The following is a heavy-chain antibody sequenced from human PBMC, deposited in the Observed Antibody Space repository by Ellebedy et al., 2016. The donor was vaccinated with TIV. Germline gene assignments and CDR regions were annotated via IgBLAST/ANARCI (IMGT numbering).Heavy chain of an antibody. D-gene: IGHD2-2*01. J-gene: IGHJ4*02. Sequence: MPSETLSLTCTVSGDSISSRNLYWGWIRQAPGKGRQWIGCIYSSWNTYYNPSLECRVIMSIDTSKNQFSLKLTSVTAADTAVYYCAADRSISWYFYWGQGTLVTVSS. CDR2: IYSSWNT. CDR1: GDSISSRNLY. CDR3: AADRSISWYFY. V-gene: IGHV4-39*07.